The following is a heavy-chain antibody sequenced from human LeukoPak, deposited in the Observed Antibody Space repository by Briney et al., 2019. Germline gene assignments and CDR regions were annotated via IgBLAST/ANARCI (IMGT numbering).Heavy chain of an antibody. V-gene: IGHV3-48*01. CDR3: ARADMVATVHFDY. Sequence: GGSLRLSCAASGFTFSTYNMNWISQAPGKGLEGLSYISSSSSPIYYVDSVKGRFTISRDNAQNSLNLQMDSLRGEDTAVYYCARADMVATVHFDYWGQGTLVTVSS. CDR1: GFTFSTYN. J-gene: IGHJ4*02. D-gene: IGHD5-12*01. CDR2: ISSSSSPI.